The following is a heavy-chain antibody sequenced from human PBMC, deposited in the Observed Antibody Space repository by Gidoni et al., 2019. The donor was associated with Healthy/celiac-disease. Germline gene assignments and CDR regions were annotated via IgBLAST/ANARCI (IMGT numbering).Heavy chain of an antibody. CDR3: ARRSVWSGYYYYYYYGMDV. D-gene: IGHD3-3*01. Sequence: QVQLQQWGAGLLKPSETLSLTCAVYGGSFSGYYWSWIRQPPGKGLEWIGEINHSGSTNYNPSLKSRVTISVDTSKNQFALKLSSVTAADTAVYYCARRSVWSGYYYYYYYGMDVWGQGTTVTVSS. J-gene: IGHJ6*02. CDR1: GGSFSGYY. V-gene: IGHV4-34*01. CDR2: INHSGST.